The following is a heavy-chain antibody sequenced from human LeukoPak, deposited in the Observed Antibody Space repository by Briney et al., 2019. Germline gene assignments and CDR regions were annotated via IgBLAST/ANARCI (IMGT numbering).Heavy chain of an antibody. J-gene: IGHJ3*02. CDR3: AADRQGGGDPLLLFDI. CDR1: GFTFSSYA. V-gene: IGHV1-69*04. CDR2: IIPILGIA. D-gene: IGHD2-21*02. Sequence: GGSLRLSCVGSGFTFSSYAISWVRQAPGQGLEWMGRIIPILGIANYAQKFQGRVTITADKSTSTAYMELSSLRSEDTAVYYCAADRQGGGDPLLLFDIWGQGTMVTVSS.